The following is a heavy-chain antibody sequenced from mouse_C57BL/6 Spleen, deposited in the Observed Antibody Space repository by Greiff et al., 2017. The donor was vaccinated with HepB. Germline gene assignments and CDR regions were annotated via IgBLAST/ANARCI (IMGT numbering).Heavy chain of an antibody. J-gene: IGHJ4*01. D-gene: IGHD2-4*01. CDR2: IYPGDGDT. V-gene: IGHV1-82*01. Sequence: VQLQQSGPELVKPGASVKISCKASGYAFSSSWMNWVKQRPGKGLEWIGRIYPGDGDTNSNGKFKGKATLTADKSSSTAYMQLSSLTSEDSAVYFCARPYDYDDAMDYWGQGTSVTVSS. CDR3: ARPYDYDDAMDY. CDR1: GYAFSSSW.